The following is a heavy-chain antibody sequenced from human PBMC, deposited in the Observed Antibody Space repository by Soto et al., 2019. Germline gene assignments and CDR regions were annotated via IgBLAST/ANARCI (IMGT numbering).Heavy chain of an antibody. D-gene: IGHD3-22*01. CDR1: GGSISSGDYY. CDR2: IYYSGST. V-gene: IGHV4-30-4*01. CDR3: ARGDYYDSSGYYWGSNWFDP. Sequence: SETLSLTCTVSGGSISSGDYYWSWIRQPPGKGLEWIGYIYYSGSTYYNPSLKSRVTISVDTSKNQFSLKLSSVTAADTAVYYFARGDYYDSSGYYWGSNWFDPWGQGTLVTVSS. J-gene: IGHJ5*02.